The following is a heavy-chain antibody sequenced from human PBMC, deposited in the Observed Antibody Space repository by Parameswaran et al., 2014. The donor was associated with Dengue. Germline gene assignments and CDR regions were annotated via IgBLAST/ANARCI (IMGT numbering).Heavy chain of an antibody. CDR3: ASSPAYSYDIY. Sequence: RWIRQPPGKGLEWVSVIYSGGSTYYADSVKGRFTISRDNSKNTLYLQMNSLRAEDTAVYYCASSPAYSYDIYWGQGTLVTVPQ. V-gene: IGHV3-53*01. CDR2: IYSGGST. D-gene: IGHD5-18*01. J-gene: IGHJ4*02.